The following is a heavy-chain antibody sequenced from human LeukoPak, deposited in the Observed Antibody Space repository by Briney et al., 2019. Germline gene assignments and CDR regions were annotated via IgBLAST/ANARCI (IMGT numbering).Heavy chain of an antibody. Sequence: GGSLRLSCAASGFTFSDYAIHWVRQAPGKGLEWVAVISSDGSNQYYADSVKGRFTISRDNSKNTLYLQMNSLRTEDTAVYYCAREGSSSQFDYWGQGTLVTVSS. CDR2: ISSDGSNQ. J-gene: IGHJ4*02. CDR3: AREGSSSQFDY. CDR1: GFTFSDYA. D-gene: IGHD6-13*01. V-gene: IGHV3-30-3*01.